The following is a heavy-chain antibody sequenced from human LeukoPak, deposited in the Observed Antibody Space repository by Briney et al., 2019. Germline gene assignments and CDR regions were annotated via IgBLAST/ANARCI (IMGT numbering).Heavy chain of an antibody. D-gene: IGHD3-16*01. CDR2: TIDSGAST. J-gene: IGHJ3*01. V-gene: IGHV3-23*01. Sequence: QPGGSLRLSCAASGFTFNRHAMSWVRQTQGKGLELVSTTIDSGASTYYADSVKGRFTIYRDNSKDKLFVQMNTLRAEDTALYFCARGGAAGWGTFDVWGQGTMVTVSS. CDR1: GFTFNRHA. CDR3: ARGGAAGWGTFDV.